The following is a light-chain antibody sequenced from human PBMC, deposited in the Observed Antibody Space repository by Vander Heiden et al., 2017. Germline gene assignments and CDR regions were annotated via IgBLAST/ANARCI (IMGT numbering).Light chain of an antibody. V-gene: IGLV2-14*01. CDR2: EVS. CDR3: SSYTSSSNLV. CDR1: SSDVGNYNY. J-gene: IGLJ2*01. Sequence: QSALTQPASVSVSPGQSITISCTGTSSDVGNYNYVSWYQQNPGKAPKLMIYEVSNRPSGVSNRFSGSKSGKTASLTISGLQPEDEADYYCSSYTSSSNLVFGGGTKLTVL.